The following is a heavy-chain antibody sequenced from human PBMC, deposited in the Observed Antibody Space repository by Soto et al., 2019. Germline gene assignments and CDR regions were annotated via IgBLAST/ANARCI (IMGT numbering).Heavy chain of an antibody. Sequence: SETLSLTCAVYGGSFSGYYWSWIRQPPGKGLEWIGEINHSGSTNYNPSLKSRVTISVDTSKNQFSLKLSSVTAADTAVYYCARIARLLEIPLDVWGQGTTVTISS. CDR1: GGSFSGYY. D-gene: IGHD5-12*01. CDR3: ARIARLLEIPLDV. J-gene: IGHJ6*02. CDR2: INHSGST. V-gene: IGHV4-34*01.